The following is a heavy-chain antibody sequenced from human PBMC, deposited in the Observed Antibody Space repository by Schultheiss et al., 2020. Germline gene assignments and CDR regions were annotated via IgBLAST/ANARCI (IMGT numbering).Heavy chain of an antibody. CDR1: GFTVSSNY. Sequence: GGSLRLSCAASGFTVSSNYMSWVRQAPGKGLEWVSVIYSGGSTYYADSVKGRFTISRHNSKNTLYLQMNSLRAEDTAVYYCARDPASYGSGRYGPKYYYYGMDVWGQGTTVTVSS. V-gene: IGHV3-53*04. CDR2: IYSGGST. J-gene: IGHJ6*02. CDR3: ARDPASYGSGRYGPKYYYYGMDV. D-gene: IGHD3-10*01.